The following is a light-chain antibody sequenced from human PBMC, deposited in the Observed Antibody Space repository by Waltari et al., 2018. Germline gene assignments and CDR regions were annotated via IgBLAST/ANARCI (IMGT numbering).Light chain of an antibody. CDR3: QQSDSTPWT. Sequence: IQMTQSPSSLSASVGDRVSITCRASQRIDSYLNWYQQKPGIAPKLLIYAASSLQTGVPSRFSGSGSGTDFTLTISSLQPEDFATYSCQQSDSTPWTFGQGTKVEI. CDR1: QRIDSY. J-gene: IGKJ1*01. CDR2: AAS. V-gene: IGKV1-39*01.